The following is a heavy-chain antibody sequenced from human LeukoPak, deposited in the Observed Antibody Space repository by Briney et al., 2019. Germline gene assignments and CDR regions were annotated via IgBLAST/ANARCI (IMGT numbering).Heavy chain of an antibody. CDR1: GYTFTSYY. V-gene: IGHV1-46*01. D-gene: IGHD1-26*01. Sequence: ASVTVSCKASGYTFTSYYMHWVRQAPGQGLEWMGIINPSGGSTSYAQKFQGRVTMTRDTSTSTVYMELSSLRSEDTAVYYCAREWGIVRAPFWGQGTLVTVSS. J-gene: IGHJ4*02. CDR3: AREWGIVRAPF. CDR2: INPSGGST.